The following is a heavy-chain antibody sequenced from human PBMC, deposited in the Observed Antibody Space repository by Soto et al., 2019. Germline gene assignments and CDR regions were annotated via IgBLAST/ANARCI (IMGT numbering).Heavy chain of an antibody. Sequence: APVQVSCKGSRYTFPSSGISWVRHAPGQGLERMGWISAYNGNTNYAQKPQGRVTMTADTSTSTAYMELRSLRSDDTAVYYCARDQDSSGWVFYNWIDFWGQGTLVTVSS. D-gene: IGHD6-19*01. CDR3: ARDQDSSGWVFYNWIDF. CDR2: ISAYNGNT. V-gene: IGHV1-18*01. J-gene: IGHJ5*01. CDR1: RYTFPSSG.